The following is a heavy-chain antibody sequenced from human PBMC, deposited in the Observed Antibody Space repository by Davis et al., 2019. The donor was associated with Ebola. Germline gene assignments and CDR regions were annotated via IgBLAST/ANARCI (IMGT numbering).Heavy chain of an antibody. CDR1: GGSISSSNW. CDR2: IYHSGST. Sequence: SETLSLTCAVSGGSISSSNWWSCVRQPPGKGLEWIGEIYHSGSTNYNPSLKSRVTISVDKSKNQFSLKLSSVTAADTAVYYCARKRGYGGYDRFDYWGQGTLVTVSS. D-gene: IGHD5-12*01. J-gene: IGHJ4*02. V-gene: IGHV4-4*02. CDR3: ARKRGYGGYDRFDY.